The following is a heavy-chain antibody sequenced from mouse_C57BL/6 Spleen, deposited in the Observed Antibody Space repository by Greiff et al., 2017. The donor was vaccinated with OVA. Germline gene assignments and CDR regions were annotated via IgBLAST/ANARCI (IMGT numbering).Heavy chain of an antibody. CDR3: ARWLPRGTPPFDY. V-gene: IGHV1-82*01. D-gene: IGHD2-2*01. CDR2: IYPGDGDT. J-gene: IGHJ2*01. Sequence: VQVVESGPELVKPGASVKISCKASGYAFSSSWMNWVKQRPGKGLEWIGRIYPGDGDTNYNGKFKGKATLTADKSSSTAYMQLSSLTSEDSAVYFCARWLPRGTPPFDYWGQGTTLTVSS. CDR1: GYAFSSSW.